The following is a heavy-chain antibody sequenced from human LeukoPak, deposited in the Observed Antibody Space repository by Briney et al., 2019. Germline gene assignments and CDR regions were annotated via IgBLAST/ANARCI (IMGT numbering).Heavy chain of an antibody. V-gene: IGHV3-74*01. D-gene: IGHD3-22*01. CDR3: ARDLGQYYDTSDNWFDP. Sequence: GGSLRLSCAASGFTSSNYWMHWVRQAPGKGLVWVSRINSDGINTSYADSVKGRFTISRDNAKNTLNLQMNSLRAEDTAVYYCARDLGQYYDTSDNWFDPWGQGTLVTVSS. CDR1: GFTSSNYW. CDR2: INSDGINT. J-gene: IGHJ5*02.